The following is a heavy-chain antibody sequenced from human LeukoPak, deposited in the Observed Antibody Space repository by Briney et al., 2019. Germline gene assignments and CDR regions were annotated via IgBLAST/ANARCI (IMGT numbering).Heavy chain of an antibody. J-gene: IGHJ4*02. CDR2: IKQDGGEK. Sequence: GGSLRLSCAAPGFTFSRYWMSWVRQAPGKGLEWVANIKQDGGEKYYVDSVKGRFTISRDNAKNSLYLQMNSLRAEDTAVYYCARERSAYDSSGYPFDYWGQGTLVTVSS. CDR1: GFTFSRYW. D-gene: IGHD3-22*01. CDR3: ARERSAYDSSGYPFDY. V-gene: IGHV3-7*01.